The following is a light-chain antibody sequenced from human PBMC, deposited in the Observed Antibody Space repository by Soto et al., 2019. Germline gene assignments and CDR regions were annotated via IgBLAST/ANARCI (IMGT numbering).Light chain of an antibody. J-gene: IGKJ1*01. V-gene: IGKV3-20*01. CDR2: GAS. CDR3: QQYGSSTWT. Sequence: EIVMTQSPATLSVSPGERATLCCRASQSVSSNLAWYQQKPGQAPRLLIYGASSRATGIPDRFSGSGSGTDFTLTISRLEPEDFAVYYCQQYGSSTWTFGQGTKVDIK. CDR1: QSVSSN.